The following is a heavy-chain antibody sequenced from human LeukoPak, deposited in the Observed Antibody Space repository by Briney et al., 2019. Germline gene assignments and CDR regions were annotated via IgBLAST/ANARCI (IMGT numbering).Heavy chain of an antibody. J-gene: IGHJ4*02. CDR1: GFTFSRYW. CDR3: AREPIAVAGLYYFDY. D-gene: IGHD6-19*01. V-gene: IGHV3-7*03. Sequence: GGSLRLSCAVSGFTFSRYWMSWVRQAPGKGLEWVANIKQDGSEKYYVDSVKGRFTISRDNAKNSLYLQMNSLRAEDTAVYYCAREPIAVAGLYYFDYWGQGTLVTVSS. CDR2: IKQDGSEK.